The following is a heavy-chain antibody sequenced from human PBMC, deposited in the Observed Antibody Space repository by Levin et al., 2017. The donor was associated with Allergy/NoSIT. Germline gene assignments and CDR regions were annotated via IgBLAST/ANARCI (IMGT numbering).Heavy chain of an antibody. V-gene: IGHV4-4*07. J-gene: IGHJ4*02. D-gene: IGHD2-2*01. CDR3: ARGPPKGCSSTRCYEFEC. Sequence: SETLSLTCTVSGGSISNYYWSWIRQPAGKGLEWIGRIYTSGSTNYNPSLKSRVTMSVDTSKNQFSLKLGSVTAADTAVYYCARGPPKGCSSTRCYEFECWGQGTLVTVSA. CDR1: GGSISNYY. CDR2: IYTSGST.